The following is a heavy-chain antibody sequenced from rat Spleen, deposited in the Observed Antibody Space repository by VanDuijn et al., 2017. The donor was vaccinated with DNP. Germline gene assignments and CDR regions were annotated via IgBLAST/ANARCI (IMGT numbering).Heavy chain of an antibody. J-gene: IGHJ3*01. CDR1: GFTFSDYY. CDR2: ISYDGGST. CDR3: ASLLLPNWFTY. V-gene: IGHV5-20*01. Sequence: EVQLVESGGGLVQPGRSLKLSCVASGFTFSDYYMAWVRQAPTKGLEWVAYISYDGGSTNYGDSVKGRFTISRDNAKSTLYLQMHSLRSEETATYYCASLLLPNWFTYWGQGTLVTVSS. D-gene: IGHD1-1*01.